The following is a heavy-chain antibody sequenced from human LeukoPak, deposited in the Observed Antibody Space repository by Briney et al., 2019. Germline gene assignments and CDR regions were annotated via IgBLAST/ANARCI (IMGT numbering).Heavy chain of an antibody. V-gene: IGHV4-34*01. CDR3: TRMTTGHDY. D-gene: IGHD4-17*01. CDR1: GVSFYDYY. Sequence: SETLSLTCAVSGVSFYDYYWAWVRQTPGKGLEWIGEINHSGYTNDSPSLKSRVTLSIDTSRKQFSLNLRSVTVADAGIYYCTRMTTGHDYWGQGTLVTVSS. CDR2: INHSGYT. J-gene: IGHJ4*02.